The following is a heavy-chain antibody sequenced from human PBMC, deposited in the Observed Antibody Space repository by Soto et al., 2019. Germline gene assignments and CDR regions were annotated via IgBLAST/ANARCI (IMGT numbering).Heavy chain of an antibody. Sequence: ASVKVSCKASGCTFSSYAISWVRQAPGQRLEWMGWISASNGTTHYSQKFQGRVTITGDTSANTTYMQLSSLRSEDTALYYCARHEPKSNCFDPWGHGTLVTVSS. CDR2: ISASNGTT. CDR3: ARHEPKSNCFDP. V-gene: IGHV1-3*01. CDR1: GCTFSSYA. J-gene: IGHJ5*02.